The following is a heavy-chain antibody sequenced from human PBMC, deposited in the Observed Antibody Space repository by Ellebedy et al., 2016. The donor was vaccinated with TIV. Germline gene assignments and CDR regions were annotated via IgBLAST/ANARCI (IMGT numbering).Heavy chain of an antibody. V-gene: IGHV1-8*01. CDR1: GSTFTSYD. Sequence: ASVKVSCKASGSTFTSYDINRVRQATGQGLEWMGWMNPNSGNTGYAQKFQGRVTMTRNTSISTAYMELSSLRSEDTAVYYCARVVYDYYYAMDGWGQGTTVTVSS. CDR3: ARVVYDYYYAMDG. J-gene: IGHJ6*02. D-gene: IGHD2-8*01. CDR2: MNPNSGNT.